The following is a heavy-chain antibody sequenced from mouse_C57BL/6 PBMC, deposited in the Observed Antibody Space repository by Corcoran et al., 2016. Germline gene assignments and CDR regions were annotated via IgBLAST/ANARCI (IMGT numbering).Heavy chain of an antibody. CDR3: ARRGNWTWFAY. CDR2: INTYSGVP. Sequence: QIQLVQSGPELKKPGETVKISCTASGCTFTTYGMSGVKQAPGKGLKWMGWINTYSGVPTYADDFKGRFAFSLETSASTAYLQINNLKNEDTATYFCARRGNWTWFAYWGQGTLVTVSA. J-gene: IGHJ3*01. V-gene: IGHV9-3*01. D-gene: IGHD4-1*01. CDR1: GCTFTTYG.